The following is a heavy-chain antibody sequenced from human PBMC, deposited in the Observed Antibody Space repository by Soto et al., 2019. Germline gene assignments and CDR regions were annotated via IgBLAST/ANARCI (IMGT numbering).Heavy chain of an antibody. V-gene: IGHV4-59*01. D-gene: IGHD4-17*01. CDR2: IYYSGST. CDR1: GGSISSYY. J-gene: IGHJ4*02. CDR3: ARSPYGVYVPFDY. Sequence: QVQLQESGPGLVKPSETLSLTCTVSGGSISSYYWNWIRQPPGKGLEWIGYIYYSGSTNYNPSLKSPVTISVDTSKNQFSLKLSSVTAADTAVYYCARSPYGVYVPFDYWGQGTLVTVSS.